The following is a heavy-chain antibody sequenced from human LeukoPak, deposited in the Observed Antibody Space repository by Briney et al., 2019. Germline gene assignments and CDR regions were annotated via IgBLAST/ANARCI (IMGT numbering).Heavy chain of an antibody. J-gene: IGHJ4*02. Sequence: GASVNVSCKASVYTFTSYGISWVRQAPGQGLEWMGWISAYNGNTNYAQKLQGRVTMTTDTSTSTAYMELRSLRSDDTAVYYCAVCIAAAGSSFDYWGQGTLVTVSS. CDR3: AVCIAAAGSSFDY. CDR2: ISAYNGNT. CDR1: VYTFTSYG. D-gene: IGHD6-13*01. V-gene: IGHV1-18*01.